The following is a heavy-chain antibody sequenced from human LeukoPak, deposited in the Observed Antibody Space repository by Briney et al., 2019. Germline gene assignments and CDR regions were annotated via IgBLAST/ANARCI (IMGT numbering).Heavy chain of an antibody. Sequence: PSETLSLTCTVSGGSISSYYWNWIRQHPGKGLEWIGYIYYSGSTYYNPSLKSRVTISVDTSKNQFSLKLSSVTAADTAVYYCARVLGDGYNFDRFDPWGQGTLVTVSS. J-gene: IGHJ5*02. CDR1: GGSISSYY. D-gene: IGHD5-24*01. CDR3: ARVLGDGYNFDRFDP. CDR2: IYYSGST. V-gene: IGHV4-59*06.